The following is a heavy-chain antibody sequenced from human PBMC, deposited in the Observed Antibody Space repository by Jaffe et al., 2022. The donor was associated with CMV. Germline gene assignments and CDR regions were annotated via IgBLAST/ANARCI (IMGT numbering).Heavy chain of an antibody. D-gene: IGHD3-3*01. V-gene: IGHV1-69*09. CDR2: IIPILGIA. Sequence: QVQLVQSGAEVKKPGSSVKVSCKASGGTFSSYAISWVRQAPGQGLEWMGRIIPILGIANYAQKFQGRVTITADKSTSTAYMELSSLRSEDTAVYYCARFRHYDFWSGYAEGYYYYMDVWGKGTTVTVSS. J-gene: IGHJ6*03. CDR3: ARFRHYDFWSGYAEGYYYYMDV. CDR1: GGTFSSYA.